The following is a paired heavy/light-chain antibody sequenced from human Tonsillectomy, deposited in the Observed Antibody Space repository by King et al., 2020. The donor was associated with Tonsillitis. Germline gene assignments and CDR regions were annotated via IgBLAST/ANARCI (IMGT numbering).Light chain of an antibody. CDR3: YSTDTSGNLWV. CDR1: ALPRKY. J-gene: IGLJ3*02. CDR2: EDF. Sequence: SYELTQPPSVSVSPGQTARITCSGDALPRKYAYWYQQRSGQAPVLIIYEDFKRPSGIPERFSGYTSGPMATLTITGAQVDDEADYYCYSTDTSGNLWVFGGGTKLTVL. V-gene: IGLV3-10*01.
Heavy chain of an antibody. CDR3: ARDSSSASAGRDYYFYYYYMDV. CDR2: IYASGTT. J-gene: IGHJ6*03. Sequence: HVQLQESGPGLVEPSETLSLTCTVSGASINDNYWSWVRQPAGRGLEWIGRIYASGTTTYNPSLQSRLTMSSDTSKRQFSLNLSSVTAADTAVYYCARDSSSASAGRDYYFYYYYMDVWGKGTTVTVSS. V-gene: IGHV4-4*07. CDR1: GASINDNY.